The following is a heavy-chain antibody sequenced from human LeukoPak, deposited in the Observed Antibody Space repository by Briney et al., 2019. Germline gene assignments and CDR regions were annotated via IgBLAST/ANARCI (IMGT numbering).Heavy chain of an antibody. CDR1: GFTFSSYG. V-gene: IGHV3-33*01. Sequence: GGSLRLSCAASGFTFSSYGMHWVRQAPGKGLEWVAVIWYDGSNKYYADSVKGRFTISRDNSKNTLYLQMNSLRAEDTAVYYCAREKQGYSSGWCGYWGQGTLVTVSS. CDR3: AREKQGYSSGWCGY. J-gene: IGHJ4*02. CDR2: IWYDGSNK. D-gene: IGHD6-19*01.